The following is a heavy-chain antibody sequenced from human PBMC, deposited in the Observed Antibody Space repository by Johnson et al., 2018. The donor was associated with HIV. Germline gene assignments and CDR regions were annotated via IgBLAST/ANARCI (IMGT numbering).Heavy chain of an antibody. Sequence: EVQLVESGGGVVRPGGSLRLSCAASGFTFDDYGMSWVRQAPGKGLEWVPGINSDGSSQTYADSVKGRFTISSDNAKNTVYLQMNSLRAEDTAVYYCARDGGSYVTDIWGQGTMVTVSS. J-gene: IGHJ3*02. CDR2: INSDGSSQ. CDR1: GFTFDDYG. CDR3: ARDGGSYVTDI. V-gene: IGHV3-20*04. D-gene: IGHD3-16*01.